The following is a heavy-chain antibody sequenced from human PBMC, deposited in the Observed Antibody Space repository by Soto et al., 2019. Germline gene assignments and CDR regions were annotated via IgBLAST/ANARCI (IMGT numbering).Heavy chain of an antibody. CDR3: EKVLRKYGNYPKKDAFDI. CDR2: ISGSGGST. V-gene: IGHV3-23*01. Sequence: EVQLLESGGGLVQPGGSLRLSCAASGFTFSSYAMSWVRQAPGKGLEWVSAISGSGGSTYYADSVKGRFTISRDNSKNTLYLKMNSLRAENTAVYYCEKVLRKYGNYPKKDAFDIWGKGTMVTVSS. D-gene: IGHD4-17*01. CDR1: GFTFSSYA. J-gene: IGHJ3*02.